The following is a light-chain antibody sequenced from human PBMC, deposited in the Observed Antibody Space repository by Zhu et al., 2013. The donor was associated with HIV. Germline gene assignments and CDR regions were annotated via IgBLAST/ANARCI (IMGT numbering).Light chain of an antibody. Sequence: DIQMTQSPSTLSASVGDSVTITCRASQSIRTWLAWYQQKPGKAPKLLIYKASSLESGVPSRFSGSGSATEFTLTISSLQPDDFATYYCQQYNNYPWTFGQGTKVEFK. CDR2: KAS. CDR3: QQYNNYPWT. J-gene: IGKJ1*01. V-gene: IGKV1-5*03. CDR1: QSIRTW.